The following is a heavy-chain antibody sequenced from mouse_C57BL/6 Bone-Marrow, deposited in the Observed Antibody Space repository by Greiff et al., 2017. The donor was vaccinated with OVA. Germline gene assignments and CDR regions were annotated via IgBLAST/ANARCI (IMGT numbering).Heavy chain of an antibody. J-gene: IGHJ3*01. CDR1: GYSITSGYY. Sequence: DVQLQESGPGLVKPSQSLSLTCSVTGYSITSGYYWNWIRQFPGNKLEWMGYISYDGSNNYNPSLKNRISITRDTSKNQFFLKLNSVTTEDTATYYCASLYSPFAYWGQGTLVTVSA. V-gene: IGHV3-6*01. D-gene: IGHD2-1*01. CDR3: ASLYSPFAY. CDR2: ISYDGSN.